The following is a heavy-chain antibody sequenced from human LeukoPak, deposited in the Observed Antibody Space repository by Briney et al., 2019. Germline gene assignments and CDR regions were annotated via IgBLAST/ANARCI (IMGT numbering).Heavy chain of an antibody. CDR2: IRNNGTR. CDR1: GGSISSYY. Sequence: SETLSLTCTVTGGSISSYYWSWIRQIPGKGLEWIGYIRNNGTRNYNPSLKSRVTISVDTSKNQFSLKLYSVTSADTAGYYCARQGVGPFDYWGQGTLVTVSS. V-gene: IGHV4-59*08. CDR3: ARQGVGPFDY. J-gene: IGHJ4*02. D-gene: IGHD3-16*01.